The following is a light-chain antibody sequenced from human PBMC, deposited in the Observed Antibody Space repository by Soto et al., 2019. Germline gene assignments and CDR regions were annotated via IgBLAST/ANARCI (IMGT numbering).Light chain of an antibody. Sequence: DIVMTQSPDSLAVSLGERATINCKSSQSVLYNSNNKNYLAWYQQKPGQPPTLLIYWASTRESGVPDRFSGSGSGTDFTLIISSLQAEDVAVYYCHQYYTPPLTFGGGTKVDSK. CDR2: WAS. CDR3: HQYYTPPLT. V-gene: IGKV4-1*01. CDR1: QSVLYNSNNKNY. J-gene: IGKJ4*01.